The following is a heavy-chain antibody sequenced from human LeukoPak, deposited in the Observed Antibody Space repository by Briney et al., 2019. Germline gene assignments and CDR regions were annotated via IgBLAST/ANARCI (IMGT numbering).Heavy chain of an antibody. CDR1: GFTFSSYG. D-gene: IGHD6-13*01. CDR2: ISYDGSNK. CDR3: ALGYSSSWYSPFDY. J-gene: IGHJ4*02. V-gene: IGHV3-30*03. Sequence: PGGSLRLSCAASGFTFSSYGMHWVRQAPGKGLEWVAVISYDGSNKYYADSVKGRFTISRDNSKNTLYLQMNSLRAEDTAVYYCALGYSSSWYSPFDYWGQGTLVTVSS.